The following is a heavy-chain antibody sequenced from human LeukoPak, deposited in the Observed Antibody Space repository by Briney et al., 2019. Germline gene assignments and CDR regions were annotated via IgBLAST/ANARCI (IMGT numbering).Heavy chain of an antibody. CDR2: LDPEDGET. D-gene: IGHD6-13*01. Sequence: ASVKVSSKVSGYTLTELSMHWVRRAPGKGLEWMGGLDPEDGETIYARKFQGRVTMTEDTSTDTAYMELSSLRSEDTAVYYCATVRIAAAGNPFDYWGQGTLVTVSS. CDR3: ATVRIAAAGNPFDY. V-gene: IGHV1-24*01. J-gene: IGHJ4*02. CDR1: GYTLTELS.